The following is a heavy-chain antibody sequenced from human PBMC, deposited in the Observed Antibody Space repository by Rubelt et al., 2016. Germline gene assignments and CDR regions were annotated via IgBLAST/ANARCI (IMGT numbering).Heavy chain of an antibody. CDR1: SYS. Sequence: SYSMNWVRQAPGKGLEWVSYISSSSSTIYYADSVKGRFTISRDNAKNSLYLQMNSLRAEDTAVYHCASDHGSSTWLVKLSWFDPWGQGTLVTVSS. D-gene: IGHD6-19*01. CDR2: ISSSSSTI. V-gene: IGHV3-48*04. J-gene: IGHJ5*02. CDR3: ASDHGSSTWLVKLSWFDP.